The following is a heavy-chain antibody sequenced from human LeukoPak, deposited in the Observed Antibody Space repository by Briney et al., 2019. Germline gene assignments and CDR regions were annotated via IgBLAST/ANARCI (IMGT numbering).Heavy chain of an antibody. CDR3: ARGPQFSSGWDD. CDR1: GGSISSYY. Sequence: SETLSLTCTVSGGSISSYYWSWIRQPPGKGLEWIGYIYYSGSTNYNPSLKSRVTISVDTSKNQFSLKLSSVTAADTAVYYCARGPQFSSGWDDWGQGTLVTVSS. J-gene: IGHJ4*02. CDR2: IYYSGST. V-gene: IGHV4-59*01. D-gene: IGHD6-19*01.